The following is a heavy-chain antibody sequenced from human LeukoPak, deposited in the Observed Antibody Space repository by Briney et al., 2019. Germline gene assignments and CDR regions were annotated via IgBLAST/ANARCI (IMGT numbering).Heavy chain of an antibody. CDR3: ARHRPHYDILTGYSKNWFDP. V-gene: IGHV4-34*01. Sequence: SETLSLTCAVSGGPFSHYYWNWIRQSPGKGLEWIGEITHTRRTNYNPVLRSRVTISVDTSKNQFSLKLSSVTAADTAVYYCARHRPHYDILTGYSKNWFDPWGQGTLVTVSS. CDR1: GGPFSHYY. D-gene: IGHD3-9*01. J-gene: IGHJ5*02. CDR2: ITHTRRT.